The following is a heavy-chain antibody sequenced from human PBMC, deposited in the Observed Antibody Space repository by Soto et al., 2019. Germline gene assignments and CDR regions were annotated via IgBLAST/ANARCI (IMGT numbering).Heavy chain of an antibody. CDR2: INPETGGT. D-gene: IGHD2-21*01. CDR1: GYTFTGYY. J-gene: IGHJ6*02. CDR3: ARERFQVISDGMDV. Sequence: ASVKVSCKASGYTFTGYYVHWVRGAPGQGLEWMGWINPETGGTSYAQKFQGRVTLSGDTSINTAYLELSSLRFDDAAVYFCARERFQVISDGMDVWGQGTTVTVSS. V-gene: IGHV1-2*02.